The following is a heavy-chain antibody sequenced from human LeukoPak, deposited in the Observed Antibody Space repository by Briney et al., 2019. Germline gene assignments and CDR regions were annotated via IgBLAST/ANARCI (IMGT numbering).Heavy chain of an antibody. V-gene: IGHV1-2*02. CDR2: INPNSGGT. D-gene: IGHD3-22*01. J-gene: IGHJ5*02. CDR3: ARDPSMIVVVPIPWFDP. CDR1: GYTFTGYY. Sequence: GASVKVSCKASGYTFTGYYMHWVRQAPGQGLEWMGWINPNSGGTNYAQKFQGRVTVTRDTSISTAYMELSRLRSDDTAVYYCARDPSMIVVVPIPWFDPWGQGTLVTVSS.